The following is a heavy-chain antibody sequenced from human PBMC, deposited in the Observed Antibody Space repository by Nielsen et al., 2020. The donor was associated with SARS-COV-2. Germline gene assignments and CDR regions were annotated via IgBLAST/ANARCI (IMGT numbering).Heavy chain of an antibody. CDR1: GYTFTSYA. D-gene: IGHD3-16*01. CDR3: ARGGLRLGESFMA. CDR2: INAGNGNT. V-gene: IGHV1-3*01. J-gene: IGHJ5*02. Sequence: ASVKVSCKASGYTFTSYAMHWVRQAPGQRLEWMGWINAGNGNTKYSQKFQGRVTITRDTSASTAYMELSSLTADDTAVYYCARGGLRLGESFMAWGQGTLVSVSA.